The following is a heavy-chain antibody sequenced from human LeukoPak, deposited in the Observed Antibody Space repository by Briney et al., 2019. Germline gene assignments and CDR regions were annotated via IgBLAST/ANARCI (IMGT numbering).Heavy chain of an antibody. V-gene: IGHV4-31*03. D-gene: IGHD3-22*01. Sequence: SETLSLTCTVSGGSISSGAYYWSSIRQYPGKGLEWIAYMHYIGTTYYNPSLKSRITISVDTSKNQFSLKLSSVTAADTAVYYCARYFFDGSGYSNWFDPWGQGTLVTVSS. CDR2: MHYIGTT. J-gene: IGHJ5*02. CDR1: GGSISSGAYY. CDR3: ARYFFDGSGYSNWFDP.